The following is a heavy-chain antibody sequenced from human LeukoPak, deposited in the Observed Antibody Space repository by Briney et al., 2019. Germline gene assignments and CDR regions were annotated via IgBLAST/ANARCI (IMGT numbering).Heavy chain of an antibody. D-gene: IGHD4-17*01. CDR2: IWYDGSNR. Sequence: GMSLRLSCAASGFTFSSYGMHWVRQAPGKGLEWVAVIWYDGSNRYYADSVKGRFTISRDNSKNTVYLQMNSLRAEDTAVYFCVRQMRDGDYDYWGQGTLVTVSS. J-gene: IGHJ4*02. V-gene: IGHV3-33*01. CDR3: VRQMRDGDYDY. CDR1: GFTFSSYG.